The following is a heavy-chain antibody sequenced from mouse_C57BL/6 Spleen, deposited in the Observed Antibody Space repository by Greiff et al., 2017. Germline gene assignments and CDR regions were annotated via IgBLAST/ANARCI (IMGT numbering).Heavy chain of an antibody. Sequence: EVKLVESGGGLVKPGGSLKLSCAASGFTFSDYGMHWVRQAPEKGLEWVAYISSGSSTIYYADTVKGRFTISRDNAKNTLFLQMTSLRSEDTAMYYCARNYSNCDYAMDYWGQGTSVTVSS. CDR1: GFTFSDYG. J-gene: IGHJ4*01. CDR2: ISSGSSTI. D-gene: IGHD2-5*01. V-gene: IGHV5-17*01. CDR3: ARNYSNCDYAMDY.